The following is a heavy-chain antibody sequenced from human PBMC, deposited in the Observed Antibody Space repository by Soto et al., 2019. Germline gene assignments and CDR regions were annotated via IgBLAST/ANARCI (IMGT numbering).Heavy chain of an antibody. CDR1: GGSFSGYY. CDR3: ARGADFWSGMPFDY. D-gene: IGHD3-3*01. V-gene: IGHV4-34*01. Sequence: SETLSLTCAVYGGSFSGYYWSWIRQPPGKGLEWIGEINHRGRSNCNPSLKSRVTISADTSKNQFSLKLNSVTAADTAVYYCARGADFWSGMPFDYWGQGALVTVSS. J-gene: IGHJ4*02. CDR2: INHRGRS.